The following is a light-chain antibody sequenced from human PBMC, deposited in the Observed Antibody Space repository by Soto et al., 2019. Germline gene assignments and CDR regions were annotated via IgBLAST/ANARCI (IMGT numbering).Light chain of an antibody. V-gene: IGLV2-14*01. CDR3: SSYTSSSTVV. CDR1: SSDVGGYNY. Sequence: QSVLTQPASVSGSPGQSITISCTGTSSDVGGYNYVSWYQQSPGKAPKLIIYDVSYRPSGVSNRFSASKSGNTASLTISGLQAEDEADYYCSSYTSSSTVVFGGGTKLTVL. J-gene: IGLJ2*01. CDR2: DVS.